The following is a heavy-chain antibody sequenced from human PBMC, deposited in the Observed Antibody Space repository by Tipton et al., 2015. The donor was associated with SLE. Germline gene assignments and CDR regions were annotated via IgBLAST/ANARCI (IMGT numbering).Heavy chain of an antibody. CDR1: GGIFSDYT. V-gene: IGHV1-69*16. CDR3: VFTSTTVTTPSY. D-gene: IGHD4-11*01. Sequence: QSGAEVKKPGSSVKVSCKASGGIFSDYTISWVRQAPGQGLEWMGRFIPILGISNYAQRFQGRVTITTDESTSTVYMDLSSLTSEDTAVYYCVFTSTTVTTPSYWGQGTLVTVSS. J-gene: IGHJ4*02. CDR2: FIPILGIS.